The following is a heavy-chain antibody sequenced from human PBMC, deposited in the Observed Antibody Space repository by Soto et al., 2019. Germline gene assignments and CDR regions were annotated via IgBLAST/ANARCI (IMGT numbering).Heavy chain of an antibody. CDR3: ARGYDFWSGYYIPIGWFDP. Sequence: PSETLSLTCAVSGGSISSGGYSWSWIRQPPGKGLEWIGYIYHSGSTYYNPSLKSRVTISVDRSKNQFSLKLSSVTAADTAVDYCARGYDFWSGYYIPIGWFDPWGQGTLVTVSS. D-gene: IGHD3-3*01. CDR1: GGSISSGGYS. V-gene: IGHV4-30-2*01. CDR2: IYHSGST. J-gene: IGHJ5*02.